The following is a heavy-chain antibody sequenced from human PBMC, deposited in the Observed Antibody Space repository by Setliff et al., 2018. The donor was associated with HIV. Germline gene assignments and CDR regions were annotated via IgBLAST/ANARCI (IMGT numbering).Heavy chain of an antibody. J-gene: IGHJ6*03. CDR1: GGTFSSYD. D-gene: IGHD3-22*01. CDR3: AREPRESSGYYYMGV. Sequence: SVKVSCKASGGTFSSYDISWVRQAPGQGLEWMGGIITTLGIANHAQKFQGRVTITADGSTSTAYMELISLRSEDTAVYYCAREPRESSGYYYMGVWGKGTTVTVSS. V-gene: IGHV1-69*10. CDR2: IITTLGIA.